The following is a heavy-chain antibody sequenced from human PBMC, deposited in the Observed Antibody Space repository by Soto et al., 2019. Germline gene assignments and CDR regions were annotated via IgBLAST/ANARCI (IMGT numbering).Heavy chain of an antibody. J-gene: IGHJ4*02. CDR2: MYLSGST. CDR3: ARGSGWYFH. CDR1: GDSISGSS. D-gene: IGHD6-19*01. V-gene: IGHV4-59*01. Sequence: QVQLQESGPGLVKPSETLSLTCSVSGDSISGSSWSWIRQPPGKGLEWIAYMYLSGSTNYNPSLKSRVTRSVDTSKNQFSLKLSSVTAADTAVYYCARGSGWYFHWGQGTLVTVSS.